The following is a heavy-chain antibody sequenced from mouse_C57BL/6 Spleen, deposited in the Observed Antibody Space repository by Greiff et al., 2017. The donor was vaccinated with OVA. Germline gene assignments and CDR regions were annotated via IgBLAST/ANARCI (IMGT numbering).Heavy chain of an antibody. CDR3: ARVDTTVVGGYAMDY. J-gene: IGHJ4*01. CDR1: GYSITSGYY. D-gene: IGHD1-1*01. Sequence: ESGPGLVKPSQSLSLTCSVTGYSITSGYYWNWIRQFPGNKLEWMGYISYDGSNNYNPSLKNRISITRDTSKNQFFLKLNSVTTEDTATYYCARVDTTVVGGYAMDYWGQGTSVTVSS. V-gene: IGHV3-6*01. CDR2: ISYDGSN.